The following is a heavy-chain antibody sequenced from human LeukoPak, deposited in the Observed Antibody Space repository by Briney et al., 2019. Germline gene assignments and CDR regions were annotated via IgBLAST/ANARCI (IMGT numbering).Heavy chain of an antibody. CDR3: ARGENYYDSSGYYFSRRSFPYYFDY. CDR2: INHSGST. CDR1: GGSFSGYY. D-gene: IGHD3-22*01. V-gene: IGHV4-34*01. Sequence: PSETLSLTCAVYGGSFSGYYWSWIRQPPGKGLEWIGEINHSGSTNYNPSLKSRVTISVDTSKNQFSLKLSSVTAADTAVYYCARGENYYDSSGYYFSRRSFPYYFDYWGQGTLVTVSS. J-gene: IGHJ4*02.